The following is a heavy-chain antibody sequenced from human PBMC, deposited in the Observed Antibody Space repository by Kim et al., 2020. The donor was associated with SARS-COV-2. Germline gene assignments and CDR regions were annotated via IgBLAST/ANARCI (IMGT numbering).Heavy chain of an antibody. CDR3: ARDRVVGATRGYYYYGMDV. V-gene: IGHV3-21*01. CDR1: GFTFSSYS. Sequence: RGSLRLSCAASGFTFSSYSMNWVRQAPGKGLEWVSSISSSSSYIYYADSVKGRFTISRDNAKNSLYLQMNSLRAEDTAVYYCARDRVVGATRGYYYYGMDVWGQGTTVTVSS. J-gene: IGHJ6*02. CDR2: ISSSSSYI. D-gene: IGHD1-26*01.